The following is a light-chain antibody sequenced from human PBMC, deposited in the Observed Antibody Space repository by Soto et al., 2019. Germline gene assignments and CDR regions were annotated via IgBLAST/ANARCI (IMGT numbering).Light chain of an antibody. CDR2: EVI. V-gene: IGLV2-14*01. CDR3: SSYSRTSFYV. CDR1: SSDIGGYNY. Sequence: QSALTQPASVSGSPGQSITISCTGTSSDIGGYNYVSWYQHHPGKAPKLMIYEVINRPSGVSNRFSGSKSGNTASLTISGLQAEDEADYYCSSYSRTSFYVFGTGTKLTVL. J-gene: IGLJ1*01.